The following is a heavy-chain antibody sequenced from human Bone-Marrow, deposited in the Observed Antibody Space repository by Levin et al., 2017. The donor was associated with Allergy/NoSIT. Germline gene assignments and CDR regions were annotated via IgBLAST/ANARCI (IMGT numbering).Heavy chain of an antibody. CDR2: IIPIFGTA. CDR1: GGTFSSYA. J-gene: IGHJ3*02. V-gene: IGHV1-69*06. CDR3: AREKGWGDDAFDI. Sequence: ASVKVSCKASGGTFSSYAISWVRQAPGQGLEWMGGIIPIFGTANYAQKFQGRVTITADKSTSTAYMELSSLRSEDTAVYYCAREKGWGDDAFDIWGQGTMVTVSS. D-gene: IGHD3-16*01.